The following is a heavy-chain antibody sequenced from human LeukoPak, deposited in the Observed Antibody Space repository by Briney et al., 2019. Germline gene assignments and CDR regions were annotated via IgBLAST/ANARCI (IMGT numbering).Heavy chain of an antibody. V-gene: IGHV3-23*01. CDR1: GITLSNYS. CDR2: IGGSGGGT. D-gene: IGHD3-22*01. Sequence: GGSLRLSCAVSGITLSNYSMSWVRRAPGKGLEWVAGIGGSGGGTNYADSVKGRFIISRDNAKNTLYLQMSSLRVEDTAVYFCAKRGVVIRVILVGFHKEAYYFDSWGQGALVTVSS. J-gene: IGHJ4*02. CDR3: AKRGVVIRVILVGFHKEAYYFDS.